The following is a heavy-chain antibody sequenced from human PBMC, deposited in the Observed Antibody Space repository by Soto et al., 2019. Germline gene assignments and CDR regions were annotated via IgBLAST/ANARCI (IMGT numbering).Heavy chain of an antibody. CDR1: GASISRGAYY. V-gene: IGHV4-31*03. CDR3: ARGVLANWGPENWFDP. D-gene: IGHD7-27*01. Sequence: QVQLQESGPGLVKPSQTLSLTCSVSGASISRGAYYWSWIRQHPGKGLEWIGNIYYSGSAYYNPSLKSRVALSVDTSQNQFSLRLSSVTAADTAVYYCARGVLANWGPENWFDPWGQGTLVTVSS. CDR2: IYYSGSA. J-gene: IGHJ5*02.